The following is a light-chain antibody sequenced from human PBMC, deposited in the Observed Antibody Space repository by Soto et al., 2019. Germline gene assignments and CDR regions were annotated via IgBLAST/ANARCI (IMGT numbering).Light chain of an antibody. Sequence: EIVLTQSPATLSLSPGERVTLSCRASQSVSSYLAWYQQKPGQAPRLLMYDASNRAAGVPARFSGSGSETDFTLTISSLEPEDFAVYYCQQYYDWPITFGQGTRLEIK. CDR3: QQYYDWPIT. CDR1: QSVSSY. CDR2: DAS. J-gene: IGKJ5*01. V-gene: IGKV3-11*01.